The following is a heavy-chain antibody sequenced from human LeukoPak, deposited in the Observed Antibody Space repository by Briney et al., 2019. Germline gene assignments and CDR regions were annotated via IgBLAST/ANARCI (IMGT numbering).Heavy chain of an antibody. Sequence: SETLSLTCNVSGVSVRDGRYYWTWIRQHPGNCLEWIGYKYYSGRAKYNPSLKSRLTISIDTSKNQFSLQLSSVTAADTATYYCATPYCSSISCLDVFNMWGQGTRVTVSS. CDR1: GVSVRDGRYY. J-gene: IGHJ3*02. CDR2: KYYSGRA. D-gene: IGHD2-2*01. CDR3: ATPYCSSISCLDVFNM. V-gene: IGHV4-31*03.